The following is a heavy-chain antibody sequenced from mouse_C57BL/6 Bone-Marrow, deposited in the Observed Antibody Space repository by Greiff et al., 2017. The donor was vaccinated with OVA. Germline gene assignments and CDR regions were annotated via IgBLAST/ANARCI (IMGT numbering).Heavy chain of an antibody. Sequence: VQLQQSGAELVRPGASVKLSCKASGYTFTDYYINWVKQRPGQGLEWIARIYPGSGNTYYNEKFKGKATLTAEKSSSTAYMQLSSLTSEGSAVYLCARKGGGYAMDYGGQETSVSVSS. CDR3: ARKGGGYAMDY. CDR1: GYTFTDYY. CDR2: IYPGSGNT. V-gene: IGHV1-76*01. D-gene: IGHD1-1*02. J-gene: IGHJ4*01.